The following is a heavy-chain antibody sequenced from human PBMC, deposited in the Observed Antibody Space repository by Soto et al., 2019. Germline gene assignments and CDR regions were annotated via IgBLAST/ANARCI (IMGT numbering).Heavy chain of an antibody. J-gene: IGHJ4*02. CDR2: ISGSGGST. CDR1: GFTFSSYA. CDR3: AKGPLVIAVAGSDY. V-gene: IGHV3-23*01. Sequence: EVQLLESGGGLVQPGGSLRLSCAASGFTFSSYAMSWVRQAPGKGLEWVSTISGSGGSTYYAHSVKGRFTISRDNSKNTLYLPVNSLRAEDTAVYYCAKGPLVIAVAGSDYWGQGALVSVSS. D-gene: IGHD6-19*01.